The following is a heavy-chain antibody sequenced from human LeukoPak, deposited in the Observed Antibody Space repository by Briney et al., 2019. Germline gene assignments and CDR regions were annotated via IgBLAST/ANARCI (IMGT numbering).Heavy chain of an antibody. J-gene: IGHJ4*02. Sequence: SVKVSCKASGGTFSSYAISWVRQAPGQGLEWMGRIIPIFGTANYAQKFQGRVTITTDESTSTAYMELSSLRSEDTAVYYCAGDGDCGGDCYSNWGQGTLVTVSS. CDR3: AGDGDCGGDCYSN. CDR1: GGTFSSYA. V-gene: IGHV1-69*05. CDR2: IIPIFGTA. D-gene: IGHD2-21*02.